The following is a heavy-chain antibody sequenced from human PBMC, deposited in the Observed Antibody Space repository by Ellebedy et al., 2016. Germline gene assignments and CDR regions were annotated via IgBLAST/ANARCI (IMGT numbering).Heavy chain of an antibody. CDR1: GLIFSDFF. CDR3: RPGHYANL. J-gene: IGHJ5*02. V-gene: IGHV3-23*01. CDR2: ISAGGEIT. D-gene: IGHD4-17*01. Sequence: GESLKISXAASGLIFSDFFMSWVRRAPGKGLEWVSTISAGGEITYFADSVRGRFTISRDNSKSTLYLQMDSLRAEDTAVYYCRPGHYANLWGHGTLVTVSS.